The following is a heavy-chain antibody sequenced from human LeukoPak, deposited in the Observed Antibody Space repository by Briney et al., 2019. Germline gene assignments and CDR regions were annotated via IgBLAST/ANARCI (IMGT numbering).Heavy chain of an antibody. CDR3: AMPRLKYSSGLTDAFDI. CDR2: YYSGGST. CDR1: RFNVSSHY. V-gene: IGHV3-66*02. Sequence: GGSLRLSCGAHRFNVSSHYVSWVRQAPGKGLEWVSAYYSGGSTYYADSVKGRFTISRDNSKNTLYLQMNSLRAEDTAVYYCAMPRLKYSSGLTDAFDIWGQGTMVTVSS. J-gene: IGHJ3*02. D-gene: IGHD6-19*01.